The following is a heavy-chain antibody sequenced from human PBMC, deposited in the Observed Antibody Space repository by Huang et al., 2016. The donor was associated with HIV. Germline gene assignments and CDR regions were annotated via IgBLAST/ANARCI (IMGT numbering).Heavy chain of an antibody. CDR1: GCSFGGYY. CDR2: INPSEST. Sequence: QVQLQQWGAGLLRPSETLSLTCAVSGCSFGGYYGDWIRPPPGKGLEWIGEINPSESTNYNPSLKSRVTISGETSRNQFSLTLTSVTAADTAVYYCARGQGGYYYYYMDVWGKGTTVTVSS. V-gene: IGHV4-34*01. CDR3: ARGQGGYYYYYMDV. J-gene: IGHJ6*03.